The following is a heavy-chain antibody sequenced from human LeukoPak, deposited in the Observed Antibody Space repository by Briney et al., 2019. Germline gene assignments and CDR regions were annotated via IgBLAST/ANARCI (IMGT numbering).Heavy chain of an antibody. CDR2: ISAYNGNR. Sequence: ASVKVSCKGSGYTFTSFGISWVRQAPGQGLEWMGWISAYNGNRNYAQKLQGRVTMTTDTSTSTAYMELRSLRSDDTAVYYCARGGRRPQPSGGYYDFWSGYPSYGMDVWGQGTTVTVSS. D-gene: IGHD3-3*01. CDR3: ARGGRRPQPSGGYYDFWSGYPSYGMDV. J-gene: IGHJ6*02. CDR1: GYTFTSFG. V-gene: IGHV1-18*01.